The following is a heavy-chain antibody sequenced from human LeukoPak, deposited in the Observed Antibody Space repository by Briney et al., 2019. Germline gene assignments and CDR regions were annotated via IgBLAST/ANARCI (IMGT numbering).Heavy chain of an antibody. CDR3: ARGDKYIRAFDI. CDR2: IYYSGST. Sequence: PSETLSLTCAVSGGSISSGGYSWSWIRQPPGKGLEWIGYIYYSGSTYYNPSLKSRVTISVDTSKNQFSLKLSSVTAADTAVYYCARGDKYIRAFDIWGQGTMVTVSS. V-gene: IGHV4-30-4*08. CDR1: GGSISSGGYS. D-gene: IGHD2-15*01. J-gene: IGHJ3*02.